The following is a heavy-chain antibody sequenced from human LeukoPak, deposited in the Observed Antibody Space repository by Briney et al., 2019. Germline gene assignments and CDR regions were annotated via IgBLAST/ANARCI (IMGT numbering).Heavy chain of an antibody. D-gene: IGHD4-17*01. CDR1: GFTFSSYA. Sequence: GGSLRLSCAASGFTFSSYAMHWVRQAPGKGLEWVAVISYDGSNKYYADSVKGRFTISRDNSKNTLYLQMNSLRAEDTAVYYCARDPGDYQEWYYFDYWGQGALVTVSS. J-gene: IGHJ4*02. V-gene: IGHV3-30-3*01. CDR3: ARDPGDYQEWYYFDY. CDR2: ISYDGSNK.